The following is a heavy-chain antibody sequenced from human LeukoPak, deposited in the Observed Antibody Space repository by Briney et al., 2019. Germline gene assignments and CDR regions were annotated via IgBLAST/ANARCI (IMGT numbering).Heavy chain of an antibody. D-gene: IGHD4-17*01. CDR3: ATEVVGYGDVHYFDS. V-gene: IGHV1-24*01. Sequence: ASVKVSSKIAGYTLTEVSMHWVRQAPGKGLEWIVGFDPADGEPIYAQKFQGRVTMSEDTSTDTAYMDLSSLRSEDTAVYYCATEVVGYGDVHYFDSWGQGTLVTVSS. J-gene: IGHJ4*02. CDR1: GYTLTEVS. CDR2: FDPADGEP.